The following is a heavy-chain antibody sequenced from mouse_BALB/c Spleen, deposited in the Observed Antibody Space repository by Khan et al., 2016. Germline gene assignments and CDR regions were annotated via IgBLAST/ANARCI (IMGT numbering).Heavy chain of an antibody. Sequence: QVQLQQPGAELARPGASVKLSCKASGYTFTSYWMQWVKQRPGQGLAWIGAIYPGDGATRYTQKFKGKATLPADKSSSTAYMQLSSLASEDSAVYYCARGNDDYAYDYWGQGTTLTVSP. CDR3: ARGNDDYAYDY. V-gene: IGHV1-87*01. D-gene: IGHD2-2*01. CDR2: IYPGDGAT. CDR1: GYTFTSYW. J-gene: IGHJ2*01.